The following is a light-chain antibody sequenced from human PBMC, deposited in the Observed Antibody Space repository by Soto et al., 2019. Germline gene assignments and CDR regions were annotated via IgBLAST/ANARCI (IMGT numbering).Light chain of an antibody. CDR2: GAS. J-gene: IGKJ5*01. CDR3: QQHNNWPPP. V-gene: IGKV3-15*01. Sequence: EIVMTQSPATLSVSPGGRATLSCRASQSVSYNLAWYQQKPGQAPRLLIFGASTRATGIPARFSGSGSGTEFTLTISSLQSEDFSVYYYQQHNNWPPPCGQGTRLEIK. CDR1: QSVSYN.